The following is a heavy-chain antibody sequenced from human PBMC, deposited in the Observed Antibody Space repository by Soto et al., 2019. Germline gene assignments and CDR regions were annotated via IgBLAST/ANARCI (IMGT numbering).Heavy chain of an antibody. V-gene: IGHV1-24*01. CDR2: FDPEDGET. CDR3: ATAGYSTRKYFDY. Sequence: ASVKVSCKVSGYTLTEISMHCVRQAPGKGLEWMGGFDPEDGETIYAQKFQGRVTMTEDTSTDTAYMELSSLRSEDTAVYYCATAGYSTRKYFDYWGQGTLVTVSS. D-gene: IGHD2-2*01. J-gene: IGHJ4*02. CDR1: GYTLTEIS.